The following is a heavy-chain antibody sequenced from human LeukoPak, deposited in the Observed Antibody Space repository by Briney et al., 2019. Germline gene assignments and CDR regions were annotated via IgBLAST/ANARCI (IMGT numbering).Heavy chain of an antibody. CDR2: ISSNGGST. D-gene: IGHD6-19*01. CDR1: GFIFSNYA. J-gene: IGHJ4*02. CDR3: VKGKGIAVTSLDY. V-gene: IGHV3-64D*06. Sequence: GGSLRLSCSASGFIFSNYAMHWVRQAPGKGLEYVSAISSNGGSTYYTDSVKGRFTISRDNSKNTLYLQMSSLRAEDTAVYYCVKGKGIAVTSLDYWGQGTLVTVSS.